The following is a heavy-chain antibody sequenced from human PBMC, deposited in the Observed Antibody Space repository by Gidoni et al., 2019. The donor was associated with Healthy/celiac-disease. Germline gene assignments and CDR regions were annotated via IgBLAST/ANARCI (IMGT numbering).Heavy chain of an antibody. CDR3: ARGYGSGSYWYFDL. J-gene: IGHJ2*01. CDR2: ISSSSSYI. Sequence: EVQLVASGGGLVKPGGSLRLSCAPSGFTFSSYSMNWVRQAPGKGLEWVSSISSSSSYIYYADTGKGRFTISRDNAKNSLYLQMNSLRAEDTAVYYCARGYGSGSYWYFDLWGRGTLVTVSS. V-gene: IGHV3-21*01. CDR1: GFTFSSYS. D-gene: IGHD3-10*01.